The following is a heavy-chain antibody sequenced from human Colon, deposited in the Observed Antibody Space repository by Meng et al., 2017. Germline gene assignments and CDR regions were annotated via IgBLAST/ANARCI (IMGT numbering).Heavy chain of an antibody. CDR3: AKDYYDSSGYGAFDI. CDR1: GFTFSSYA. D-gene: IGHD3-22*01. V-gene: IGHV3-23*01. Sequence: GESLKISCAASGFTFSSYAMSWVRQAPGKGLEWVSAISGSGGSKYYADSVKGRFTISRDNSKNTLYLQMNSLRAEDTAVYYCAKDYYDSSGYGAFDIWGQGTMVTVSS. CDR2: ISGSGGSK. J-gene: IGHJ3*02.